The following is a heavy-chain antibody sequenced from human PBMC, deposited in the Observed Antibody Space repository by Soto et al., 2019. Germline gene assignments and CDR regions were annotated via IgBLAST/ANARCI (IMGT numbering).Heavy chain of an antibody. D-gene: IGHD3-22*01. CDR1: GGSISSYY. J-gene: IGHJ4*02. Sequence: SETLSLTCTVSGGSISSYYWSWIRQPAGKGLEWIGRIYTSGSTNYNPSLKSRVTMSVDTSKNQFSLKLSSVTAADTAVYYCARDSYSSGYYYHFDYWGQGTLVTVS. V-gene: IGHV4-4*07. CDR2: IYTSGST. CDR3: ARDSYSSGYYYHFDY.